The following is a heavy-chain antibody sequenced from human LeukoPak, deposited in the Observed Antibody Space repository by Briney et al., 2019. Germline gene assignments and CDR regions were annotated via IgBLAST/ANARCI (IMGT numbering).Heavy chain of an antibody. Sequence: SETLSLTCTVSGGSISSSSYYWGWIRQPPGKGLEWIGSIYYSGYTYYNPSLKSRVTISVDTSKNQFSLKLSSVTAADTAVYYCARGIQLWLNWFDPWGQGTLVTVSS. CDR1: GGSISSSSYY. CDR2: IYYSGYT. J-gene: IGHJ5*02. D-gene: IGHD5-18*01. CDR3: ARGIQLWLNWFDP. V-gene: IGHV4-39*07.